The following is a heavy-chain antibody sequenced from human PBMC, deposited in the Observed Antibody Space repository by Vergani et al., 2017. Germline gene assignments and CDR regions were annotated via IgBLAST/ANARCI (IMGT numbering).Heavy chain of an antibody. D-gene: IGHD3-10*01. CDR3: VRDPSRGGSLDY. CDR1: GGTFSSYA. J-gene: IGHJ4*02. Sequence: QVQLVQSGAEVKKPGSSVKVSCKASGGTFSSYAISWVRQAPGKGLEWMGGIIPIFGSANYGQKFQGRVPITTDESTSTAYMELSSLRSEDTAVYYCVRDPSRGGSLDYWGQGTLVTVSS. V-gene: IGHV1-69*01. CDR2: IIPIFGSA.